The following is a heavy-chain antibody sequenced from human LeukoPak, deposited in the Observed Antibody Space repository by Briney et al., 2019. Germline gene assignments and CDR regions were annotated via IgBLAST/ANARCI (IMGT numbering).Heavy chain of an antibody. J-gene: IGHJ3*02. Sequence: GGSLRLSCAASGFTFSSYSMNWVRQAPGKGLEWVSYISSSSSTIYYADSVKGRFTISRDNAKNSLYLQMNSLRAEDTAVYYCARDPAVEMATMAHDAFDIWGQGTMVTVSS. CDR1: GFTFSSYS. CDR2: ISSSSSTI. CDR3: ARDPAVEMATMAHDAFDI. D-gene: IGHD5-24*01. V-gene: IGHV3-48*01.